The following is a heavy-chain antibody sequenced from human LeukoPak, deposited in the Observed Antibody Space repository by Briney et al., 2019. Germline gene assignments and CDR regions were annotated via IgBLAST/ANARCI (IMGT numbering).Heavy chain of an antibody. Sequence: GSLRLSCAASGFTFRSYGMHWVRQAPGKGLEWVALISYDGSDKYYGESVKGRFTISRDNSKNTLYLQMNSLRAEDTAVYYCAKALLGDFWSGYDHWGQGTLVTVSS. CDR2: ISYDGSDK. CDR1: GFTFRSYG. D-gene: IGHD3-3*01. J-gene: IGHJ4*02. V-gene: IGHV3-30*18. CDR3: AKALLGDFWSGYDH.